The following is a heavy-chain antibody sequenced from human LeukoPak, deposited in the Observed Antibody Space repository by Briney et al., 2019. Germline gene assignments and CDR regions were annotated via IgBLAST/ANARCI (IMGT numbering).Heavy chain of an antibody. V-gene: IGHV3-15*01. CDR2: IKSKTDGGTA. CDR3: TTAQDSGSDRSDY. CDR1: GFILSNAW. J-gene: IGHJ4*02. D-gene: IGHD5-12*01. Sequence: GSLRLSCAASGFILSNAWVRWVRQAPGKGLEWVGRIKSKTDGGTADYAAPVKGRFAIKRDDSKNTLYLQMNSLKTEDTAVYCCTTAQDSGSDRSDYWGQGTLVTVSS.